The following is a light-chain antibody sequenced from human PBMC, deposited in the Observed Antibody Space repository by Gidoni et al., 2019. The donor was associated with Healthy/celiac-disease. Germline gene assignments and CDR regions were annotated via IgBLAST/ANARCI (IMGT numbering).Light chain of an antibody. V-gene: IGKV1-39*01. CDR1: QSISSY. Sequence: IQMTQSPSSLSASVGDRVTITCRASQSISSYLNWYQQKPGEAPKLLIYAASSLQSGVPSRFSGSGSGTDFTLTISSLQPEDFATYYCKQSDSTPYTFGQGTKLEIK. CDR2: AAS. CDR3: KQSDSTPYT. J-gene: IGKJ2*01.